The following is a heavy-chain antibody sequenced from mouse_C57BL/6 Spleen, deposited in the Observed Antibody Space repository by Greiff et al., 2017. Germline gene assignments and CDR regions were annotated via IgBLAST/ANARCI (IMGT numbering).Heavy chain of an antibody. D-gene: IGHD1-1*01. CDR2: IRMESDNYAT. Sequence: EVKVEESGGGLVQPGGSMKLSCVASGFTFSNYWMNWVRQSPEKGLEWVAQIRMESDNYATHYAESVKGRFTSSRDNSKIRVYLQMTNLRAEDTGIYYCLHYGSGAYWGQGTLVTVSA. CDR3: LHYGSGAY. V-gene: IGHV6-3*01. J-gene: IGHJ3*01. CDR1: GFTFSNYW.